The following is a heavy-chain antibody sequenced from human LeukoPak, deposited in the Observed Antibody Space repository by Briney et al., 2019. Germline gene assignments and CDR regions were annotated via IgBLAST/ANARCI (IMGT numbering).Heavy chain of an antibody. CDR1: GFTFSSYE. J-gene: IGHJ4*02. D-gene: IGHD6-13*01. Sequence: GGSLRLSCAASGFTFSSYEMNWVRQAPGKGLEWVSYISSSGSTIYYADSVKGRFTISRDNAKNSLYLQMNSLRAEGTAVYYCARDSLAAAGGFDYWGQGTLVTVSS. CDR2: ISSSGSTI. CDR3: ARDSLAAAGGFDY. V-gene: IGHV3-48*03.